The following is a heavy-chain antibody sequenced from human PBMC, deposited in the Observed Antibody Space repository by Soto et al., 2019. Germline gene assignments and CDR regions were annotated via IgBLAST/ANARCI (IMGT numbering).Heavy chain of an antibody. CDR3: ARGASNWKYFDY. J-gene: IGHJ4*02. CDR1: DASIRGYY. V-gene: IGHV4-59*01. Sequence: PSETLSLTYTVSDASIRGYYWSWIRQPPGKGPEWIGYFHYRGISNYNSALKSRVTMSLDTSKNQFSLKLNSVSAAETAIYYCARGASNWKYFDYWGQGALVTVSS. D-gene: IGHD1-20*01. CDR2: FHYRGIS.